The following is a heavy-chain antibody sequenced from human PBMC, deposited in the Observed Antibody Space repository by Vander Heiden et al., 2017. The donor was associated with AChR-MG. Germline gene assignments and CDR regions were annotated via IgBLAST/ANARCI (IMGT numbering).Heavy chain of an antibody. D-gene: IGHD3-10*01. J-gene: IGHJ6*02. CDR3: ARPFGEPGSYYYYGMDV. V-gene: IGHV1-46*01. Sequence: QVQLVQSGAEVKKPGASVKVSCKASGYTCTSYYMHWVRQAPGQGLAGMGIINPSGGSTSYAQKFQGRVTMTRDTSTSTVYMELSSLRSEDTAVYYCARPFGEPGSYYYYGMDVWGQGTTVTVSS. CDR1: GYTCTSYY. CDR2: INPSGGST.